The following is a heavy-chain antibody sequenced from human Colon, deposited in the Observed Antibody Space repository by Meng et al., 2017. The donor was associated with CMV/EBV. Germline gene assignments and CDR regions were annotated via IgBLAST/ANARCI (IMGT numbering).Heavy chain of an antibody. J-gene: IGHJ4*02. CDR1: GVTASSSY. CDR2: IGGSDKTT. V-gene: IGHV3-23*01. CDR3: AKDPWESPMGYFDT. D-gene: IGHD1-26*01. Sequence: GGSLRLSCAVSGVTASSSYISWVRQVPGRGLEWVSAIGGSDKTTHYADSVKGRFTISRDNSKNTLYLQMNSLRAEDTAVYYCAKDPWESPMGYFDTWGQGTLVTVSS.